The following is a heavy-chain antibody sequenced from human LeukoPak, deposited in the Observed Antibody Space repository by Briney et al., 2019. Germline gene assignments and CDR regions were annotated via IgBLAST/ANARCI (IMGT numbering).Heavy chain of an antibody. CDR2: IRYDGSNK. CDR3: ARDNYDSSTPYYFDY. D-gene: IGHD3-22*01. J-gene: IGHJ4*02. Sequence: GGSLRLSCGASGFTFSSYGMHWVRQAPGKGLEWVAFIRYDGSNKYYADSVKGRFTISRDNAKNSLYLQMNSLRAEDTAVYYCARDNYDSSTPYYFDYWGQGTLVTVSS. CDR1: GFTFSSYG. V-gene: IGHV3-30*02.